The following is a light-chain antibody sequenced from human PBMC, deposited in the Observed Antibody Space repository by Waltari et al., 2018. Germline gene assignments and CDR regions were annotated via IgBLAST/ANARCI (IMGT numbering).Light chain of an antibody. CDR1: SGDVGGHDY. Sequence: QSALTQPASVSGSPGQSITISCSGTSGDVGGHDYVSWYQQYPGKVPKLVIYDVTNRPSGVSNRFSGSKSGNTASLTISGLQAEDEADYYCCSYTNDDIRIFGGGTKLTVL. CDR3: CSYTNDDIRI. J-gene: IGLJ2*01. V-gene: IGLV2-14*03. CDR2: DVT.